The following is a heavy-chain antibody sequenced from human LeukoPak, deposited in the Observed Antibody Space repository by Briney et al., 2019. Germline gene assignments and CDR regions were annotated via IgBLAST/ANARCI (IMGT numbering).Heavy chain of an antibody. J-gene: IGHJ4*02. V-gene: IGHV3-53*05. CDR3: AKDTQYYYDSSGCDY. Sequence: RGGSLRLSCAASGFTVSSNYMSWVRQAPGKGLEWVSVSYSGGSSYYADSVKGRFTISRDNSKNTLYLQMNSLRAEDTAVYYCAKDTQYYYDSSGCDYWGQGTLVTVSS. D-gene: IGHD3-22*01. CDR2: SYSGGSS. CDR1: GFTVSSNY.